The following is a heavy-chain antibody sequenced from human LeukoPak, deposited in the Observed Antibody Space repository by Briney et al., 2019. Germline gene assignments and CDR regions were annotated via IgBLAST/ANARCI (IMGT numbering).Heavy chain of an antibody. J-gene: IGHJ4*01. CDR3: AREERGHAIDY. CDR1: GFIFNNYA. Sequence: GGSLRLSCAASGFIFNNYAMHWVRRAPGKGLEFVSAINSNGDSTYYATSVRGRFSISRDNSKNMLYLQMGSLKPEDMAVYYCAREERGHAIDYWGQGTLVTV. V-gene: IGHV3-64*01. CDR2: INSNGDST.